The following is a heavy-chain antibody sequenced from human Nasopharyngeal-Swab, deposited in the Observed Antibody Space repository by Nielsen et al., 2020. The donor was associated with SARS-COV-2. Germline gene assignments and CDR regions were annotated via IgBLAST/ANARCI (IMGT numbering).Heavy chain of an antibody. V-gene: IGHV5-51*01. CDR1: GFTFTTHY. CDR3: AKSKYGGASYDAFDV. CDR2: IYPDDSDT. J-gene: IGHJ3*01. Sequence: GESLKISCEGSGFTFTTHYIAWVRQVPGRALEWMGMIYPDDSDTRYSPSFQGQVTMPVDKSLSIAHLQWSSLRDSDSAKYFCAKSKYGGASYDAFDVWGQGTVVTVSS. D-gene: IGHD4-23*01.